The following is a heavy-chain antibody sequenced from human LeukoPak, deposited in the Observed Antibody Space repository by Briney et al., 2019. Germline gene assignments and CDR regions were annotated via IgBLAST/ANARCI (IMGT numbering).Heavy chain of an antibody. CDR1: GFTFSSNA. D-gene: IGHD3-22*01. CDR2: ICGGVGRT. V-gene: IGHV3-23*01. J-gene: IGHJ4*02. CDR3: AKFSDCYDSGGHWSYFDY. Sequence: TGGSLRLSCAASGFTFSSNAMSWVRQAPGKGLEWVSAICGGVGRTSNADSVSGRFTTSRDTSKKTLYLQINRLRAENTAVYYCAKFSDCYDSGGHWSYFDYWGQGTLVTVSS.